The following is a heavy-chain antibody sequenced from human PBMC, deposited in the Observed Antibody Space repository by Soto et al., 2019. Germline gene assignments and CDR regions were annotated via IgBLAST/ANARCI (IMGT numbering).Heavy chain of an antibody. Sequence: QVQLVQSGAEVKKPGASVKVSCKVSGYTLTELSMHWVRQAPGKGLEWMGGFDPEDGETIYAQKFQGRVTMTEDTSTDTAYMELSSLRSEDTAVYYCATSVTTGELWFGEGWFDPWGQGTLVTVSS. CDR1: GYTLTELS. J-gene: IGHJ5*02. CDR3: ATSVTTGELWFGEGWFDP. V-gene: IGHV1-24*01. D-gene: IGHD3-10*01. CDR2: FDPEDGET.